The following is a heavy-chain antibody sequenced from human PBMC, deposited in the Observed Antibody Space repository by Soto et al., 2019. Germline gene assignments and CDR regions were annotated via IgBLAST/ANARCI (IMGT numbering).Heavy chain of an antibody. CDR1: GFTFSSYG. CDR2: ISYDGSNK. Sequence: GGSLRLSCAASGFTFSSYGMHWVRQAPGKGLEWVAVISYDGSNKYYADSVKGRFTISRDNSKKTLYLQMNSLRAEDTAVYYCANADRSLIAVAGTPLSYWGQGTLVNVSS. J-gene: IGHJ4*02. CDR3: ANADRSLIAVAGTPLSY. V-gene: IGHV3-30*18. D-gene: IGHD6-19*01.